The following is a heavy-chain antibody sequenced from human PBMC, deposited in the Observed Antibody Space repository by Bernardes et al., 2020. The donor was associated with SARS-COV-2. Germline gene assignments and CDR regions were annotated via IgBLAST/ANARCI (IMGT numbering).Heavy chain of an antibody. CDR2: ICSDTKT. V-gene: IGHV3-23*01. J-gene: IGHJ6*02. CDR1: GFIFSSNA. D-gene: IGHD6-25*01. Sequence: GGSLRLSCAASGFIFSSNAMNWVRQAPGKGLEWVSGICSDTKTWYSDSVKGRFTISRDNSKETVYLQMNSLRADDTAVYYCAKDLFAFAAMDVWGQGTTVTVSS. CDR3: AKDLFAFAAMDV.